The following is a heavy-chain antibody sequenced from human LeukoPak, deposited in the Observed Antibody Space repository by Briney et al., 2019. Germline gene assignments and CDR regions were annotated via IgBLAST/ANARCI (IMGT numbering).Heavy chain of an antibody. D-gene: IGHD6-13*01. CDR2: IYSGGST. V-gene: IGHV3-66*04. CDR1: GFTVSSNY. Sequence: GGSLRLSCAASGFTVSSNYVSWVRQAPGKGLEWVSVIYSGGSTYYADSVKGRFTISRDNSKNTLYLQMNSLRAEDTAVYYCARHLAAAVTRRSYGMDVWGQGTTVTVSS. J-gene: IGHJ6*02. CDR3: ARHLAAAVTRRSYGMDV.